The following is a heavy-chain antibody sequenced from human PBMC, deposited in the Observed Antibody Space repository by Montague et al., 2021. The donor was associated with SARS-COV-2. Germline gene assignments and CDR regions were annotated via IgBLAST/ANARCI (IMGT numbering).Heavy chain of an antibody. Sequence: TLSLTCTVSGHPLNSGGYYWTWIRQPPGKGLEWIGYVYYTGRTFYNPSLKSRVTMSIDMSKNQFSLNLTSVTAADTALYYCARDRHSHYNYIDPWGQGTLVTVSS. CDR2: VYYTGRT. CDR1: GHPLNSGGYY. J-gene: IGHJ5*02. D-gene: IGHD5-24*01. CDR3: ARDRHSHYNYIDP. V-gene: IGHV4-31*03.